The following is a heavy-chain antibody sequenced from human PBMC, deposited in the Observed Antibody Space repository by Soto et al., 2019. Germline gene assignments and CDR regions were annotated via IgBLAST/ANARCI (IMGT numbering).Heavy chain of an antibody. V-gene: IGHV4-31*03. CDR1: GGSISSGGYY. CDR3: ARYLQRGPVTGDDYGMDV. J-gene: IGHJ6*02. D-gene: IGHD7-27*01. Sequence: KPSETLSLTCTVSGGSISSGGYYWSWIRQHPGKGLEWIGYIYYSGSTYYNPSLKSRVTISVDTSKNQFSLKLSSVTAADTAVYYCARYLQRGPVTGDDYGMDVWGQGTTVTVSS. CDR2: IYYSGST.